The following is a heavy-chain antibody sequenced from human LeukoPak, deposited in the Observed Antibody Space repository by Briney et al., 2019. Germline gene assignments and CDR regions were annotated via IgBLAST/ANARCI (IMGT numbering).Heavy chain of an antibody. CDR2: IYTSGST. V-gene: IGHV4-4*07. D-gene: IGHD3-22*01. CDR3: AGQGNYYDSSGYYRGLLFDY. Sequence: PSETLSLTCTVSGGSISSYYWRWVRQPAGKGLEWIGRIYTSGSTNYNPSLKSRVTMSVDTSKNQFSLKLSSVTAAHTAVYYCAGQGNYYDSSGYYRGLLFDYWGQGTLVTVSS. J-gene: IGHJ4*02. CDR1: GGSISSYY.